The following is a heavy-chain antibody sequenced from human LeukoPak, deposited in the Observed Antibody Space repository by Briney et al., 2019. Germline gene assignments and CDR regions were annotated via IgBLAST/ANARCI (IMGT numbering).Heavy chain of an antibody. Sequence: PSETLSLTCTVSGASISRHFWSWIRQPPGKGLEWIGYIYNSGSTNYNPSLKSRVTISVDTSKNQFSLNVSSVTAADTAVYYCARVISSGVVDYWGQGTLVTVSS. CDR1: GASISRHF. J-gene: IGHJ4*02. V-gene: IGHV4-59*11. CDR2: IYNSGST. D-gene: IGHD3-22*01. CDR3: ARVISSGVVDY.